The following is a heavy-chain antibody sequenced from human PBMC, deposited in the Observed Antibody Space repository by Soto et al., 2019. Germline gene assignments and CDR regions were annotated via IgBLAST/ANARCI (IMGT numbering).Heavy chain of an antibody. Sequence: EVQLLESGGGLVQPGGSLRLSCAASGFTFSSYAMKWVRQAPGKGLEWVSLIGESGTPTYYADSVKVRFSISRDNSGNTLFLEMYSLRAEDTAVYYCARYIPGVRYYGMDVWGQGTTVTVSS. CDR2: IGESGTPT. D-gene: IGHD2-2*01. CDR1: GFTFSSYA. CDR3: ARYIPGVRYYGMDV. J-gene: IGHJ6*02. V-gene: IGHV3-23*01.